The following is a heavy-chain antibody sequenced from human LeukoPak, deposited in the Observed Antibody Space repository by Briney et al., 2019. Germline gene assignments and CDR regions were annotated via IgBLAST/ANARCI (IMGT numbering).Heavy chain of an antibody. CDR3: ARDTGSRGYYYDSPDAFDI. J-gene: IGHJ3*02. D-gene: IGHD3-22*01. Sequence: PGGSLRLSCAASGFTFSSYSMNWVRQAPGKGLEWVSSISSSSSYIYYADSVKGRFTISRDNAKNSLYLQMNSLRAEDTAVYYCARDTGSRGYYYDSPDAFDIWGQGTMVTVSS. CDR1: GFTFSSYS. CDR2: ISSSSSYI. V-gene: IGHV3-21*01.